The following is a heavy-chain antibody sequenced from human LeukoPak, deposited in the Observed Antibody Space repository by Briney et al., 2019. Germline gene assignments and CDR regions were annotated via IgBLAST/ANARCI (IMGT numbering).Heavy chain of an antibody. Sequence: PGGSLRLSCAASGFTFSRYLRHWVRQAPGKGVVWVSRIPSDGGSTNYADSVKGGFTISRDNAKNTLYLQMNSLTAEDTAVYDCSRDPDSSGCSSIEYWGQGTLVTVSS. CDR3: SRDPDSSGCSSIEY. V-gene: IGHV3-74*01. D-gene: IGHD3-22*01. CDR1: GFTFSRYL. CDR2: IPSDGGST. J-gene: IGHJ4*02.